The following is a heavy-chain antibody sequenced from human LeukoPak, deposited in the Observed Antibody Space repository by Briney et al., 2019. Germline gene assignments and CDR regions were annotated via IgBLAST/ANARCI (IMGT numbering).Heavy chain of an antibody. D-gene: IGHD3-10*01. CDR1: GGSFSGYY. Sequence: SETLSLTCAVYGGSFSGYYWSWIRQPPGKGLEWIGEINHSGSTNYNPSLKSRVTISVDTSKNQFSLKLSSVTAADTAVYYCARHGGTMVRGVINPFDYWGQGTLVTVSS. V-gene: IGHV4-34*01. CDR2: INHSGST. CDR3: ARHGGTMVRGVINPFDY. J-gene: IGHJ4*02.